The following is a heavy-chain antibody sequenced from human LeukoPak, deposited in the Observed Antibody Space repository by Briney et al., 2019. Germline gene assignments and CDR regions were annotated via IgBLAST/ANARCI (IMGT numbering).Heavy chain of an antibody. CDR2: IYTSRST. Sequence: SETLSLTCTVSGGSISSYYWSWIRKPAGKGQEWIGRIYTSRSTNYNPSLKSRITMSVETAKDQFSLKLSSVTAADTAVYYCARDRYCSSTSCYTAGGWFDPWGQGTLVTVSS. CDR1: GGSISSYY. V-gene: IGHV4-4*07. D-gene: IGHD2-2*02. CDR3: ARDRYCSSTSCYTAGGWFDP. J-gene: IGHJ5*02.